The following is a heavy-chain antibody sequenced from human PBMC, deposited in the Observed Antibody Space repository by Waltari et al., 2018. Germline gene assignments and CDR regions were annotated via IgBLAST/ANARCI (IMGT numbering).Heavy chain of an antibody. Sequence: EVQLVESGGGLVQPGRSLRLSCTASGFTFGDYAISWVRQAPGKGLEWVGFIRSKAYGGTTEYAASVKGRFTISRDDSKSIAYLQMNSLKTEDTAVYYCTRVVRGSSGLFDYWGQGTLVTVSS. D-gene: IGHD6-19*01. J-gene: IGHJ4*02. CDR3: TRVVRGSSGLFDY. V-gene: IGHV3-49*04. CDR2: IRSKAYGGTT. CDR1: GFTFGDYA.